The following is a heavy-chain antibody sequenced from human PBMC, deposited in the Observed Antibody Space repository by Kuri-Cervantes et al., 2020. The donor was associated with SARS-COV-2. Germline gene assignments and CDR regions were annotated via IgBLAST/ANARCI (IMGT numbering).Heavy chain of an antibody. Sequence: SETLSLTCTVSGGSISSSSYYWGWIRQPPGKGLEWIGSIYYSGSTYYNPSLKSRVTISVDTSKNQFSLKLSSVTAADTAVYYCARQMMSSITIFGVVITRNWFDAWCQGTLVTVSS. CDR3: ARQMMSSITIFGVVITRNWFDA. D-gene: IGHD3-3*01. V-gene: IGHV4-39*01. CDR2: IYYSGST. CDR1: GGSISSSSYY. J-gene: IGHJ5*02.